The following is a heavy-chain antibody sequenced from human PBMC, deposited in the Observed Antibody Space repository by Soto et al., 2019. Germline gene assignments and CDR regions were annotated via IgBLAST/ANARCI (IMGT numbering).Heavy chain of an antibody. J-gene: IGHJ3*02. CDR1: GYTFTSSD. D-gene: IGHD2-2*02. Sequence: GASVKASCKAPGYTFTSSDSNCGRQASGQGLEWMGWMNPNSGNTGYAQKFQGRVTMTRNTSISTAYMELSSLRSEDTAVYYCASVGCDKIPNQQEAFVIPGKTTMVT. V-gene: IGHV1-8*01. CDR2: MNPNSGNT. CDR3: ASVGCDKIPNQQEAFVI.